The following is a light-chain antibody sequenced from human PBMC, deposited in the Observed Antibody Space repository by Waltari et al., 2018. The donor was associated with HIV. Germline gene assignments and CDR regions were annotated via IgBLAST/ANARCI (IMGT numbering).Light chain of an antibody. V-gene: IGLV3-10*01. CDR3: YSTDTTGYERV. CDR1: ELPKRK. Sequence: SYELTQPPLVSVSPGQTATITRSGDELPKRKAYWYPQRSGQAPVLVMYDDNKRPSGIPERFSGSTSGTTATLTVSRAQVDDEADYYCYSTDTTGYERVFGGGTKLTVL. CDR2: DDN. J-gene: IGLJ3*02.